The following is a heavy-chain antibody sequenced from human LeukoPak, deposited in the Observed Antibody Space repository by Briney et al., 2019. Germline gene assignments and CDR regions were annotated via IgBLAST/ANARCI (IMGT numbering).Heavy chain of an antibody. CDR2: IYSGGST. J-gene: IGHJ5*02. CDR3: ARGEDGYNSWFDP. D-gene: IGHD5-24*01. V-gene: IGHV3-53*01. CDR1: GFTVSSNY. Sequence: GGSLRLSCAASGFTVSSNYMSWVRQAPGKGLEWVSVIYSGGSTYYADSVKGRFTISRDNSKNTLYLQMNSLRAEDTAVYYCARGEDGYNSWFDPWGQGTLVTVSS.